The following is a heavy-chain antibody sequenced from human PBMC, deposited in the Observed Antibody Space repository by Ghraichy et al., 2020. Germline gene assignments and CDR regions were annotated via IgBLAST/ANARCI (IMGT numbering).Heavy chain of an antibody. D-gene: IGHD5-18*01. V-gene: IGHV3-30*18. CDR1: GFTFSSYG. Sequence: GGSLRLSCAASGFTFSSYGMHWVRQAPGKGLEWVAVISYDGSNKYYADSVKGRFTISRDNSKNILYLQMNSLRAEDTAVYYCAKDQRSYGGTYFDYWGQGTLVTVSS. CDR2: ISYDGSNK. CDR3: AKDQRSYGGTYFDY. J-gene: IGHJ4*02.